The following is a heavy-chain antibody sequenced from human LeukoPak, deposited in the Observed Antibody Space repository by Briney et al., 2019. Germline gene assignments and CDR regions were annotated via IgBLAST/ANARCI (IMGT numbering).Heavy chain of an antibody. CDR3: ARDAYGSGSYKKAYYYYYYGMDV. J-gene: IGHJ6*02. D-gene: IGHD3-10*01. CDR1: GFTFSSYW. V-gene: IGHV3-7*01. CDR2: IKQDGSEK. Sequence: GGSLRLSCAASGFTFSSYWMSWVRQAPGKGLEWVANIKQDGSEKYYVDSVKGRFTISRDNAKNSLYLQMNSLRAEDTAVYYCARDAYGSGSYKKAYYYYYYGMDVWGQGTTVTVSS.